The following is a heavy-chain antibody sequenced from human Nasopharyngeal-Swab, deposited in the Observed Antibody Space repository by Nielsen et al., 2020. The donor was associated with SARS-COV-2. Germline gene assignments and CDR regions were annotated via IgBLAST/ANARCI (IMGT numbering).Heavy chain of an antibody. J-gene: IGHJ4*02. CDR3: TTDFYFDY. CDR1: GFIFSASA. V-gene: IGHV3-73*01. Sequence: GESLKISCAASGFIFSASAIHWVRQASGKGLEWVGRIGDKEHNYATTYGASVQGRFTISRDDSKNTAFLQMDGLKTEDTALYYCTTDFYFDYWAREPCSPSPQ. CDR2: IGDKEHNYAT.